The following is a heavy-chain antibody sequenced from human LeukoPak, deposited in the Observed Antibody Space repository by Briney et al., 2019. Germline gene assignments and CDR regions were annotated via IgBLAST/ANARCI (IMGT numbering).Heavy chain of an antibody. CDR1: GYSFTNYW. Sequence: PGESLKISCKGSGYSFTNYWIGWVRQMPGKGLEWMGIIYPGDSDTRYSPSFQGQVTISADKSISSAHLQWSSLKASDTAMYYCARRHRDGYNWTFNSWGQGTLVTVSS. CDR3: ARRHRDGYNWTFNS. CDR2: IYPGDSDT. J-gene: IGHJ4*02. D-gene: IGHD5-24*01. V-gene: IGHV5-51*01.